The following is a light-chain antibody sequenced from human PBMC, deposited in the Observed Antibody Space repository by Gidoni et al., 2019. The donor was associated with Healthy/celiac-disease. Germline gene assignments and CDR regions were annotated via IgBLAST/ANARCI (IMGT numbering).Light chain of an antibody. V-gene: IGKV1-5*03. CDR2: KAS. Sequence: DIPMTQSPSTLSASVGDRVTITCRASQSISSWLAWYQQKPGKAPKLLIYKASSLESGVPSRFSGSGSGTEFTLTISSLQPDDFATYYCQQYNSYSPEFTFGPGTKVEIK. J-gene: IGKJ3*01. CDR1: QSISSW. CDR3: QQYNSYSPEFT.